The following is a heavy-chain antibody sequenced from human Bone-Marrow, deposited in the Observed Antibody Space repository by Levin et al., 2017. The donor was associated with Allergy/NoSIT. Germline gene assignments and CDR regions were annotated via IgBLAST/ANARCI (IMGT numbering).Heavy chain of an antibody. D-gene: IGHD2-15*01. V-gene: IGHV3-23*01. Sequence: GGSLRLSCAASGFTFSSYAMSWVRQAPGKGLEWVSAISGSGGSTYYADSVKGRFTISRDNSKNTLYLQMNSLRAEDTAVYYCASHGRSYVVYYYYGMDVWGQGTTVTVSS. CDR2: ISGSGGST. CDR3: ASHGRSYVVYYYYGMDV. J-gene: IGHJ6*02. CDR1: GFTFSSYA.